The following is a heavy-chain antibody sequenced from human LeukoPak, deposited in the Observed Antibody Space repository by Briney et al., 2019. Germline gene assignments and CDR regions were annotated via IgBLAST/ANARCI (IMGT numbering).Heavy chain of an antibody. J-gene: IGHJ4*02. Sequence: SETLSLTCTASGGSISSSSYYWGWIRQPPGKGLGWIGSIYYSGSTYYNPSLKSRVTISVDTSKNQFSLKLSSVTAADTAVYYCARAFRLYFDYWGQGTLVTVSS. CDR3: ARAFRLYFDY. V-gene: IGHV4-39*01. CDR1: GGSISSSSYY. CDR2: IYYSGST. D-gene: IGHD2/OR15-2a*01.